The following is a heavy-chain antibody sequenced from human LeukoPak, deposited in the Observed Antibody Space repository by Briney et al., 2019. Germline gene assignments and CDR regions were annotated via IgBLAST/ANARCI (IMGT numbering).Heavy chain of an antibody. CDR3: AREFYYYGSGSYSNDY. Sequence: SVKVSCKASGGTFSSYAISWVRQAPGQGLELMGRIIPILGIANYAQKFQGRVTITADKSTSTAYMELSSLRSEDTAVYYCAREFYYYGSGSYSNDYWGQGTLVTVSS. D-gene: IGHD3-10*01. CDR1: GGTFSSYA. V-gene: IGHV1-69*04. CDR2: IIPILGIA. J-gene: IGHJ4*02.